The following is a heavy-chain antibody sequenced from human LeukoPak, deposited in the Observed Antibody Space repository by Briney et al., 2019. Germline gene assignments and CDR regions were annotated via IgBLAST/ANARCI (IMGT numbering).Heavy chain of an antibody. V-gene: IGHV3-21*01. D-gene: IGHD1-20*01. CDR3: ARYNWNDEDYFDY. J-gene: IGHJ4*02. CDR1: GFTFSSYS. Sequence: GGSLRLSCAASGFTFSSYSMNWVRQAPGKGREWVSSISRSSSYIYYADSVKGRFTISRDNAKNSLYLQMNSLRAEDTAVYYCARYNWNDEDYFDYWGQGTLVTVSS. CDR2: ISRSSSYI.